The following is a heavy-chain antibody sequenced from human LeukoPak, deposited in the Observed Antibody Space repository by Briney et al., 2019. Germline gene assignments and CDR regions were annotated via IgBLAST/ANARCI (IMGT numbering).Heavy chain of an antibody. V-gene: IGHV3-30*03. J-gene: IGHJ4*02. CDR3: ARDRAWNYFDY. CDR1: GFTFTNYV. CDR2: ISYDGSNK. Sequence: PGGSLRLSCAVSGFTFTNYVIHWVRQAPSKGLEWVAVISYDGSNKYYGDSVKGRSTISRDNSKNTLYLQMNSLRAEDTAVYYCARDRAWNYFDYWGQGTLVTVSS. D-gene: IGHD3-3*01.